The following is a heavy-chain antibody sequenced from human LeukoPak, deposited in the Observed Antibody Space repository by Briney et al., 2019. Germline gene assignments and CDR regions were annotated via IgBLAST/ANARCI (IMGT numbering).Heavy chain of an antibody. D-gene: IGHD6-19*01. V-gene: IGHV4-34*01. Sequence: SETLSLTCAVYGGSFSGYYWSWIRQPPGKGLEWIGEINHSGSTNYNPSLKSRVTISVDTSKNQFSLKLSSVTAADTAVYYCARGRSGWYVRGSNWFDPWGQGTLVTVSS. J-gene: IGHJ5*02. CDR3: ARGRSGWYVRGSNWFDP. CDR2: INHSGST. CDR1: GGSFSGYY.